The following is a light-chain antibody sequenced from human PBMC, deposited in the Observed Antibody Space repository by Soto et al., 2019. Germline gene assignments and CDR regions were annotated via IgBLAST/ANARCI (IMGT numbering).Light chain of an antibody. J-gene: IGKJ3*01. CDR2: GAS. CDR1: QSVSSSY. Sequence: EIALTQSPGTLSLSPGERATLSCRASQSVSSSYLAWYQQKPGQAPRLLIYGASSRATGTPDRFSGSGSGTDFTLTISRLEPEEFAVYSCQQYGSSFTFGPGTKVDIK. CDR3: QQYGSSFT. V-gene: IGKV3-20*01.